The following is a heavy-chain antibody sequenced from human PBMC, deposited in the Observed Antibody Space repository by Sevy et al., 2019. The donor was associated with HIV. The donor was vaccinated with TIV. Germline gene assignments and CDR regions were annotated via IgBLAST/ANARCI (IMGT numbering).Heavy chain of an antibody. J-gene: IGHJ4*02. D-gene: IGHD2-8*01. CDR3: ASSSGVGEWGYYFDY. CDR1: GGTFSSYA. Sequence: ASVKVSCKASGGTFSSYALNWVRQATGQGLEWMGGINPLFGTANYEYRLQGRVTITADESTSTVFLELSSLRSEDTAVYYCASSSGVGEWGYYFDYWGQGTLVTVSS. CDR2: INPLFGTA. V-gene: IGHV1-69*13.